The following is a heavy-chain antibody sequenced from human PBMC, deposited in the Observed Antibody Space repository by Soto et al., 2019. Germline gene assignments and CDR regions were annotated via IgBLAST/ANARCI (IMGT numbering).Heavy chain of an antibody. D-gene: IGHD2-15*01. J-gene: IGHJ6*02. CDR1: GFTFSSYG. CDR3: ARDRQTYCSGGSCYFSYYYYYGMDV. V-gene: IGHV3-33*01. Sequence: GGSLRLSCAASGFTFSSYGMHWVRQAPGKGLEWVAVIWYDGSNKYYADSVKGRFTISRDNSKNTLYLQMNSLRAEDTAVYYCARDRQTYCSGGSCYFSYYYYYGMDVWGQGTTVTVSS. CDR2: IWYDGSNK.